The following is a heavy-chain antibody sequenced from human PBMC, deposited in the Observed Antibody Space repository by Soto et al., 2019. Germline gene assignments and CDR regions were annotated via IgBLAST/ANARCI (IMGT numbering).Heavy chain of an antibody. V-gene: IGHV3-30*18. D-gene: IGHD3-10*01. Sequence: GGSLRLSCAASGFTFSSYGMHWVRQAPGKGLEWVAVISYDGSNKYYADSVKGRFTISRDNSKNTLYLQVNGLRAEDTAVYYCAKASIGVNYYYGMDVWGQGTTVTVSS. CDR2: ISYDGSNK. CDR3: AKASIGVNYYYGMDV. J-gene: IGHJ6*02. CDR1: GFTFSSYG.